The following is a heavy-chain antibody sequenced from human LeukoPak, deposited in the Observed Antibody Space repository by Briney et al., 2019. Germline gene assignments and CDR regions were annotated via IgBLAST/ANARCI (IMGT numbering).Heavy chain of an antibody. V-gene: IGHV4-34*01. J-gene: IGHJ5*02. CDR1: GGSFSGYY. CDR3: ARAGGFYDYVWGSYRSKWFDP. D-gene: IGHD3-16*02. CDR2: INHSGST. Sequence: SETLSLTRAVYGGSFSGYYWSWIRQPPGKGLEWIGEINHSGSTNYNPSLKSRVTISVDTSKNQFSLKLSSVTAADTAVYYCARAGGFYDYVWGSYRSKWFDPWGQGTLLTVSS.